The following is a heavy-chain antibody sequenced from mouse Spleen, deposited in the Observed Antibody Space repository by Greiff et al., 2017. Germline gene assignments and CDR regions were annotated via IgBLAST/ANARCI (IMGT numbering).Heavy chain of an antibody. J-gene: IGHJ2*01. CDR3: ARSTDGFDH. D-gene: IGHD2-3*01. CDR1: GYSITSDY. Sequence: EVQLVESGPGLAKPSQTLSLTCSVTGYSITSDYWNWTRKFPGNKLEYMGYISYSGSTYYNPSLKSRISITRDTSKNQYYLQLNSVTTEDTATYYFARSTDGFDHRGQGTTLTVSS. CDR2: ISYSGST. V-gene: IGHV3-8*01.